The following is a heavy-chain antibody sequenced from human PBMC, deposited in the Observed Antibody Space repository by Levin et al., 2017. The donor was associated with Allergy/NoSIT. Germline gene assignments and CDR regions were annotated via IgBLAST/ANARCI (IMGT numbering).Heavy chain of an antibody. CDR3: ARLGTFDFWSGYYYYGMDV. CDR2: INHSGST. Sequence: SETLSLTCAVYGGSFSGFYWSWIRQPPGKGLEWIGEINHSGSTNYNPSLKSRVTISVDTSKNQFSLKLSSVTAADTAVYYCARLGTFDFWSGYYYYGMDVWGQGTTVTVSS. J-gene: IGHJ6*02. D-gene: IGHD3-3*01. V-gene: IGHV4-34*01. CDR1: GGSFSGFY.